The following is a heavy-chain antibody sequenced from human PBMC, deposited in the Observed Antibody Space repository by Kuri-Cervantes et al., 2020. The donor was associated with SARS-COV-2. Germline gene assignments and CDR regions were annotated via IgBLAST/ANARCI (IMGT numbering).Heavy chain of an antibody. V-gene: IGHV5-51*01. CDR2: SYPGDADT. D-gene: IGHD6-13*01. J-gene: IGHJ3*02. CDR3: ARHVGSSSGRDAFDI. Sequence: GGSLRLSCKGSRYNFTTYGILGVRQMPGKGLEWMGISYPGDADTRYSPSFQGQVTITADKSISTAYLQWSSLKASDTAMNYCARHVGSSSGRDAFDIWGQGTMVTVSS. CDR1: RYNFTTYG.